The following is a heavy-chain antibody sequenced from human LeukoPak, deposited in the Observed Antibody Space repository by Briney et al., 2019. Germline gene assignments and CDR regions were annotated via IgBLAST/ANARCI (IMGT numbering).Heavy chain of an antibody. CDR1: GDTFTSYY. D-gene: IGHD1-26*01. V-gene: IGHV1-46*01. J-gene: IGHJ5*02. CDR2: INPTGGST. CDR3: ARDNSVGDNAWWFDP. Sequence: GASVKVSCKASGDTFTSYYMHWVRQAPGQGLEWMGLINPTGGSTGYAQKFQGRVTMTRDMSTSTDHMELSSLRSEDTAIYYCARDNSVGDNAWWFDPWGQGTLVTVSS.